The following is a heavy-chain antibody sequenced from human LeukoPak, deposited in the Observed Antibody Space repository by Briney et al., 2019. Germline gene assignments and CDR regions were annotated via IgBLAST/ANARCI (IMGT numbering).Heavy chain of an antibody. CDR3: ARRGEETPPYYSDY. V-gene: IGHV3-74*01. Sequence: GGSLRLSCAGSGFTFSSYWMHWVRQAPGKGLVWVSRINFDGSSTSYADSVKGRFTISRDNTKNTLYLQMNSLRAEDTAVYYCARRGEETPPYYSDYWGQGTLVTVSS. CDR1: GFTFSSYW. CDR2: INFDGSST. J-gene: IGHJ4*02.